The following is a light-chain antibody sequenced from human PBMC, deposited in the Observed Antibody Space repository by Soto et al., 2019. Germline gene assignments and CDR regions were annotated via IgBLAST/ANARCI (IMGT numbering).Light chain of an antibody. CDR3: CLYVGATTYV. CDR2: EGH. Sequence: QSALAQPASVSGSPGQSITISCTGASGYVGTYSLVSWYQQHPGKAPKVVIYEGHKRPSGVPARFSGSTSVNPASLTISGLQTDDEADYYCCLYVGATTYVFGTGTKVTVL. V-gene: IGLV2-23*01. CDR1: SGYVGTYSL. J-gene: IGLJ1*01.